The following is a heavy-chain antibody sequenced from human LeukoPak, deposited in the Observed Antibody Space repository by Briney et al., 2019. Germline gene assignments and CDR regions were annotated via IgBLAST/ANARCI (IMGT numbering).Heavy chain of an antibody. CDR3: TRAAVAGRSRWFDP. J-gene: IGHJ5*02. CDR2: IRSKANSYAT. D-gene: IGHD6-19*01. CDR1: GFTFSGSA. Sequence: GGSLKLSCAASGFTFSGSAMHWVRQASGKGLEWVGRIRSKANSYATAYAASVKGSFTISRDDSKNTAYLQMNSLKTEDTAVYYCTRAAVAGRSRWFDPWGQGTLVTVSS. V-gene: IGHV3-73*01.